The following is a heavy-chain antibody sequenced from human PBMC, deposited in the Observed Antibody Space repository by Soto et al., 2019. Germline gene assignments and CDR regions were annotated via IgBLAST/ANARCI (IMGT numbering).Heavy chain of an antibody. D-gene: IGHD5-18*01. V-gene: IGHV3-30-3*01. CDR1: GFTFSSYA. CDR2: ISYDGSNK. J-gene: IGHJ6*02. Sequence: PGGSLRLSCAASGFTFSSYAMHWIRQAPGKGLEWVAVISYDGSNKYYADSVKGRFTISRDNSKNTLYLQMNSLRAEDTAVYYCARPQRGTAMSKGYYYYYGMDVWGQGTTVTVSS. CDR3: ARPQRGTAMSKGYYYYYGMDV.